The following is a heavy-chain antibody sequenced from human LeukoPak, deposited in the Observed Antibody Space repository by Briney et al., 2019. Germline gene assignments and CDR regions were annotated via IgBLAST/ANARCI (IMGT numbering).Heavy chain of an antibody. CDR2: IYYSGST. J-gene: IGHJ4*02. CDR1: GLSISSSSYY. CDR3: ARLSRGYDYFSFDY. D-gene: IGHD5-12*01. Sequence: PSETLSLTCTVSGLSISSSSYYWGWIPQPPGKGLEWIGSIYYSGSTYYNPSLKSRVTISVDTSKNQFSLKLSSVTAAETDVYYCARLSRGYDYFSFDYWGQGTLVTVSS. V-gene: IGHV4-39*01.